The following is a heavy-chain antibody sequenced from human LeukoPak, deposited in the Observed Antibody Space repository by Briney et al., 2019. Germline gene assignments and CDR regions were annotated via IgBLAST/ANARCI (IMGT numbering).Heavy chain of an antibody. CDR1: GFTFSDYY. Sequence: PGGSLRLSCAASGFTFSDYYMSWIRQAPGKGLEWVSYISSSGSTIYYADSVKGRFTISRDNAKNSLYLQMNSLRAEDTAVYYCAGALLTYYDILTGYYDYWGQGTLVTVSS. J-gene: IGHJ4*02. CDR3: AGALLTYYDILTGYYDY. D-gene: IGHD3-9*01. CDR2: ISSSGSTI. V-gene: IGHV3-11*01.